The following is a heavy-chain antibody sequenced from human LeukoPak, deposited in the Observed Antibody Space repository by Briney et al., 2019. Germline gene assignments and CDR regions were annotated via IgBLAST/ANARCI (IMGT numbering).Heavy chain of an antibody. D-gene: IGHD1-1*01. Sequence: GGSLRLSSAASGFTVSSNYMSWVRQAPGKGLEWVSVIYSGGSTYYADSVKGRFTISRDNSKNTLYLQMNSLRAEDTAVYYCAREQRGVGYYFDYWGQGTLVTVSS. V-gene: IGHV3-53*01. J-gene: IGHJ4*02. CDR3: AREQRGVGYYFDY. CDR2: IYSGGST. CDR1: GFTVSSNY.